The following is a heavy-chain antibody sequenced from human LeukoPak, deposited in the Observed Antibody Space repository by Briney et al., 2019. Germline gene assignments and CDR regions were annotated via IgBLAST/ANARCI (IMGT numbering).Heavy chain of an antibody. Sequence: PGGSLRLSCAASGFTFSSYGLSWVRQAPGKGLEWVSAISGNGASTYYVDSVKGRFTISRDNSKNTVYLQMNSLRAEDTAVYYCAKRQLISSGYSNWFDSWGQGTLVTVSS. J-gene: IGHJ5*01. CDR3: AKRQLISSGYSNWFDS. V-gene: IGHV3-23*01. D-gene: IGHD3-22*01. CDR2: ISGNGAST. CDR1: GFTFSSYG.